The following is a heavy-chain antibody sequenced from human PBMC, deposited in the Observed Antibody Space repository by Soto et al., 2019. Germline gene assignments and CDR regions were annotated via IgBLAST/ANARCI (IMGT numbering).Heavy chain of an antibody. V-gene: IGHV4-31*03. Sequence: PSETLSLTCTVSGGSISSGGYYWSWIRQHPGKGLEWIGYIYYSGSTYYNPSLKSRVTISVDTSKNQFSLKLSSVTAADTAVYYCARVRLHYCHLSNGFDIWGQGTMVTVSS. D-gene: IGHD3-10*01. CDR2: IYYSGST. CDR1: GGSISSGGYY. J-gene: IGHJ3*02. CDR3: ARVRLHYCHLSNGFDI.